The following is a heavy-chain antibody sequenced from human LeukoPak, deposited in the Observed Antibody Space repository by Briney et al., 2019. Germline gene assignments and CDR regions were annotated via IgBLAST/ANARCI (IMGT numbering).Heavy chain of an antibody. CDR2: IYYSGST. CDR3: ARAVVPVNDYGDYVSFDY. D-gene: IGHD4-17*01. J-gene: IGHJ4*02. CDR1: GGSISSGDYY. V-gene: IGHV4-30-4*08. Sequence: PSETLSLTCTVSGGSISSGDYYWSWIRQPPGKGLEWIGYIYYSGSTYYNPSLKSRVTISVDTSKNQFSLKLSSVTAADTAVYYCARAVVPVNDYGDYVSFDYWGQGTLVTVSS.